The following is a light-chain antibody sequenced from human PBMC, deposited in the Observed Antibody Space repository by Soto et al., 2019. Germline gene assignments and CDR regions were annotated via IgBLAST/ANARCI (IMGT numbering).Light chain of an antibody. CDR2: DVS. CDR3: QQYNNWPFA. V-gene: IGKV3-15*01. CDR1: QGVTTN. J-gene: IGKJ5*01. Sequence: VMTLSLGTLSVSPGEKDTFSCRAGQGVTTNFAWYQQKSGQSPRLLIYDVSIRATGVPARFSGTGSETDFTLTISGLQSEDSAVYFCQQYNNWPFAFGQGTLLEV.